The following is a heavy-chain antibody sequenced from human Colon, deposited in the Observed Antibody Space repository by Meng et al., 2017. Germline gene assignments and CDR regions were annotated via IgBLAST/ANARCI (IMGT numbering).Heavy chain of an antibody. D-gene: IGHD3-16*02. J-gene: IGHJ4*02. Sequence: ASVKVSCKASGYTFSNYDINWVRQATGQGLEWVGWMKTNSGNTGYSQKFQGRVTMTRNLSINTAYMVLSRLSSEDTAVYYCSRTSYHDYWGQGTLVTVSS. V-gene: IGHV1-8*01. CDR1: GYTFSNYD. CDR3: SRTSYHDY. CDR2: MKTNSGNT.